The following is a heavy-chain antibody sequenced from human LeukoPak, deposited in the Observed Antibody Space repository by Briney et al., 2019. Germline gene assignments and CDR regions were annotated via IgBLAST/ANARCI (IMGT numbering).Heavy chain of an antibody. CDR1: GGTFSSYA. Sequence: SVKVSCKASGGTFSSYAISWVRQAPGQGLEWMGRIIPILGIANYAQKFQGRATITADKSTSTAYMELSSLRSEDTAVYYCARETVIDSSIDYWGQGTLVTVSS. V-gene: IGHV1-69*04. CDR3: ARETVIDSSIDY. J-gene: IGHJ4*02. CDR2: IIPILGIA. D-gene: IGHD5-18*01.